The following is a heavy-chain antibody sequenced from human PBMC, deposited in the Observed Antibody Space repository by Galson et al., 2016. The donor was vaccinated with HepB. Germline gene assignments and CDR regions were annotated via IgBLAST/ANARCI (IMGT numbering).Heavy chain of an antibody. V-gene: IGHV4-39*01. Sequence: ETLSLTCYVSGTSISETRYHWGWVRQPPGKGLAWIGRIYYNGDPFYKSSPKSRITVSMAASNNQFSLALSAVTAADTGVYYCGRHWDRIGYFDYWGQGALVTVSS. J-gene: IGHJ4*02. D-gene: IGHD3-3*01. CDR3: GRHWDRIGYFDY. CDR1: GTSISETRYH. CDR2: IYYNGDP.